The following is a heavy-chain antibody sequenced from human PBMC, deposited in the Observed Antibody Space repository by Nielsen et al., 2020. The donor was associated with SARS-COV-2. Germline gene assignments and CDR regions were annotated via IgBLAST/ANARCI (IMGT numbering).Heavy chain of an antibody. CDR2: IKQDGSDK. V-gene: IGHV3-7*05. CDR1: GFTFSSYW. Sequence: GGSLRLSCAASGFTFSSYWMHWVRQAPGKGLEWVASIKQDGSDKYYLDSVKGRFTISRDNSKNSLSLQMNSLRVEDTAVYFCARAPIIDDAFDVWGLGTMVTVSS. CDR3: ARAPIIDDAFDV. J-gene: IGHJ3*01.